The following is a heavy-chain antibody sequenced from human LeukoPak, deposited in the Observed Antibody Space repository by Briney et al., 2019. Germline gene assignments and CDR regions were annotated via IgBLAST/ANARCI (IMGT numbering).Heavy chain of an antibody. Sequence: ASVKVSCKASGYTFTSYGISWVRQAPGQGLEWMGWISAYNGNTNYAQKLQGRVTMTTDTTTSTAYMELRSLRSNDTAVYYCARDGYYYDSSGYFDWGQGTLVTVSS. J-gene: IGHJ4*02. V-gene: IGHV1-18*01. CDR3: ARDGYYYDSSGYFD. CDR2: ISAYNGNT. D-gene: IGHD3-22*01. CDR1: GYTFTSYG.